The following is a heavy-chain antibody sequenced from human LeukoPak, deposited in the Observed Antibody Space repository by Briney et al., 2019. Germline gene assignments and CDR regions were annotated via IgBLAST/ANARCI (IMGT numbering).Heavy chain of an antibody. CDR3: ARRGPLVGDAFDI. Sequence: TSETLSLTCTVSGGSISSSSYYWGWIRQPPGKGLEWIGSIYYSGSTYYNPSLKSRVTISVDTSKNQFSLKLSSVTAADTAVYYCARRGPLVGDAFDIWGQGTMVTVSS. V-gene: IGHV4-39*01. J-gene: IGHJ3*02. CDR2: IYYSGST. CDR1: GGSISSSSYY.